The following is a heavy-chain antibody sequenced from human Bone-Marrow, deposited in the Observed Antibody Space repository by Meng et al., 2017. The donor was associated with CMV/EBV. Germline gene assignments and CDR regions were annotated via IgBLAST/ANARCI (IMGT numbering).Heavy chain of an antibody. Sequence: ASVKVSCKASGYTFTSYYMHWVRQAPGQGLEWMGIINPSGGSTSYAQKFQGRVTMTTDESTSTAYMELSSLRSEDTAVYYCARDLTTGRSYDAFDIWGQGTMVTVSS. CDR2: INPSGGST. CDR3: ARDLTTGRSYDAFDI. CDR1: GYTFTSYY. V-gene: IGHV1-46*01. J-gene: IGHJ3*02. D-gene: IGHD1-1*01.